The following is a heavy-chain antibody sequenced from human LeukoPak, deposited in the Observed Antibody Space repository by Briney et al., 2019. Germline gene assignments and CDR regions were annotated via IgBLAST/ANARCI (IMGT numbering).Heavy chain of an antibody. CDR1: GGSISSYY. V-gene: IGHV4-59*08. CDR3: ARHVTRRSSWFLFDY. Sequence: SETLSLTCTVSGGSISSYYWSWIRQPPGKGLEWIGYIYYSGSTNYNPSLKSRVTISVDTSKNQFSLKLSSVTAADTAVYYCARHVTRRSSWFLFDYWGQGTLVTVSS. J-gene: IGHJ4*02. D-gene: IGHD6-13*01. CDR2: IYYSGST.